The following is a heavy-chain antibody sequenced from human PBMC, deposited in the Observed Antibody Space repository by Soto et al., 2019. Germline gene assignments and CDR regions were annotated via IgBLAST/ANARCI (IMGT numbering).Heavy chain of an antibody. CDR2: IDPSDSYT. V-gene: IGHV5-10-1*01. D-gene: IGHD3-22*01. J-gene: IGHJ6*02. Sequence: WESLKISCKGSGYSFTSYWISWVRQMPGKGLEWMGRIDPSDSYTNYSPSFQGHVTISADKSISTAYLQWSSLKASDTAMYYCARTASKYYYDSSGYRSPFYYYYGMDVWGQGTTVTVSS. CDR3: ARTASKYYYDSSGYRSPFYYYYGMDV. CDR1: GYSFTSYW.